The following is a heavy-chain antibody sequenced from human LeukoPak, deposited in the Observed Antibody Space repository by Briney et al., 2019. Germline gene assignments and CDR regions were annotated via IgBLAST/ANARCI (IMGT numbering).Heavy chain of an antibody. V-gene: IGHV4-39*01. CDR3: ASLPLFYDSSGYYPGGFDY. CDR2: TYYSGST. Sequence: SETLSLTCTVSGGSISSSSYYWGWIRQPPGKGLEWIGSTYYSGSTYYNPSLKSRVTISVDTSKNQFSLKLSSVTAADTAVYYCASLPLFYDSSGYYPGGFDYWGQGTLVTVSS. CDR1: GGSISSSSYY. J-gene: IGHJ4*02. D-gene: IGHD3-22*01.